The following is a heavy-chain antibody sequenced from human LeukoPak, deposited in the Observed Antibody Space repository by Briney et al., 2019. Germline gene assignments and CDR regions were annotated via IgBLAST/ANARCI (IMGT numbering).Heavy chain of an antibody. J-gene: IGHJ4*02. CDR1: GFTFSSYG. CDR2: ISPRGGGT. V-gene: IGHV3-23*01. CDR3: AREGYYDSSGYPGY. D-gene: IGHD3-22*01. Sequence: GGSLRLSCAASGFTFSSYGMNWVRQAPGKGLEWLSGISPRGGGTYYADSVKGRFTISRDNSKNTLYLQMNSLRAEDTAVYYCAREGYYDSSGYPGYWGQGTLVTVSS.